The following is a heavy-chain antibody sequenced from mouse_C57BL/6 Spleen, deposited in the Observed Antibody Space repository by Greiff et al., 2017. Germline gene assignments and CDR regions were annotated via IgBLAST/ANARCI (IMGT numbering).Heavy chain of an antibody. CDR1: GFTFSDYG. J-gene: IGHJ2*01. V-gene: IGHV5-17*01. D-gene: IGHD1-1*01. CDR2: ISSGGSTI. Sequence: EVKVVESGGGLVKPGGSLKLSCAASGFTFSDYGMHWVRQAPGKGLEWVAYISSGGSTIHYADTVKGRFTISRDNAKNTLFLQMTSLRSEETAMDYCAREDYYGSSYGFDYWGQGTTLTVSS. CDR3: AREDYYGSSYGFDY.